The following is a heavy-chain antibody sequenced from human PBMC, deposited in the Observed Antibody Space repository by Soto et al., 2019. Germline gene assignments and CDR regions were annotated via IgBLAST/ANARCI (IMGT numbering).Heavy chain of an antibody. V-gene: IGHV5-51*01. CDR2: IHPGDSDT. Sequence: GESLKISCKGSGYSFTSYWIGWVRQIPGRGLEWMGIIHPGDSDTRYSPFFQGQVTISADKSISTAYLQWSSLKASDTAMYYCARHNRYSSTWFEGWFDPWGQGTLVTVPQ. J-gene: IGHJ5*02. CDR1: GYSFTSYW. D-gene: IGHD6-13*01. CDR3: ARHNRYSSTWFEGWFDP.